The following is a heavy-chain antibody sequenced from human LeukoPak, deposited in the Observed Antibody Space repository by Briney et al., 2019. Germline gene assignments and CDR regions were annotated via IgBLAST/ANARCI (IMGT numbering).Heavy chain of an antibody. D-gene: IGHD6-13*01. V-gene: IGHV4-59*08. CDR1: GGSISSYY. CDR3: ARSQYSSSWYDEGAFDY. J-gene: IGHJ4*02. CDR2: IYYSGST. Sequence: SETLSLTCTVSGGSISSYYWSWIRQPPGKGLEWIGYIYYSGSTNYNPSLKSRVTISVDTSKNQFSLKLSSVTAADTAVYYCARSQYSSSWYDEGAFDYWGQGTLVTVSS.